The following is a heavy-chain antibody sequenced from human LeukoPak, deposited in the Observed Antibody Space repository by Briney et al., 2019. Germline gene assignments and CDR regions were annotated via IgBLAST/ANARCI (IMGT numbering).Heavy chain of an antibody. CDR1: GGSFSGYY. J-gene: IGHJ6*02. D-gene: IGHD1/OR15-1a*01. V-gene: IGHV4-34*01. Sequence: SETLSLTCAVYGGSFSGYYWSWIRQPPGKGLEWIGEINHSGSTNYNPSLKSRVTISVDTSKNQFSLKLSSVTAADTAVYYCARDLGTTYYYYYGMDVWGQGTTVTVSS. CDR2: INHSGST. CDR3: ARDLGTTYYYYYGMDV.